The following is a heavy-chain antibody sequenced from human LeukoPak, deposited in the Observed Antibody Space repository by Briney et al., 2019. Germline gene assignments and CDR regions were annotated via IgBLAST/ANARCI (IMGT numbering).Heavy chain of an antibody. CDR2: FDPEDHAT. J-gene: IGHJ4*02. V-gene: IGHV1-24*01. D-gene: IGHD3-10*01. Sequence: ASVKVSCMVSGNTLRELRIHWVRQAPGKGLVWMGGFDPEDHATYYAQNFQGRVTMTEGTSTAYMELTSLTVEDTAVYYCTTHDPRGGPPFYFDHWGQGTPVTVSS. CDR3: TTHDPRGGPPFYFDH. CDR1: GNTLRELR.